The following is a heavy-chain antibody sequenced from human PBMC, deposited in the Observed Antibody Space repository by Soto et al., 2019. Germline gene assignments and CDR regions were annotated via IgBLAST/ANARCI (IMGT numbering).Heavy chain of an antibody. CDR3: VRHGHGSAWYLQEYFQY. V-gene: IGHV3-30-3*01. CDR1: GFPFGDYA. D-gene: IGHD6-13*01. Sequence: GGSLRLSCAASGFPFGDYAMHWVRQAPGKGLEWVSVISYDGNNKDYADSVKGRFTISRDNSKNSLFLQLDSLREGDTATYYCVRHGHGSAWYLQEYFQYWGQGALVTVSS. J-gene: IGHJ1*01. CDR2: ISYDGNNK.